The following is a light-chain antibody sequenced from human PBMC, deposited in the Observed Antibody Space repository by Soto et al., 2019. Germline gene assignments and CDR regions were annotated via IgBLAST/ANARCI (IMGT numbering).Light chain of an antibody. Sequence: EILLTQSPFSLSASPGDSATLSCRASQSVDNNLAWYQQKPGQAPSLHILSAFTSATGSPARFRVTGSGTDLTLTISIRDPQDDAFETYQHHRSTSYTFGQGTKVDIK. V-gene: IGKV3-15*01. CDR3: QHHRSTSYT. CDR1: QSVDNN. CDR2: SAF. J-gene: IGKJ1*01.